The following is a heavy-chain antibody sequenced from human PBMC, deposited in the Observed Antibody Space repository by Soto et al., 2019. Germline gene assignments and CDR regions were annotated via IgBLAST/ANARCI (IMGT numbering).Heavy chain of an antibody. CDR1: GGTFSSYA. V-gene: IGHV1-69*06. Sequence: ASVKVSCKASGGTFSSYAISWVRQAPGQGLEWMGGMIPIFGTANYAQKFQGRVTITADKSTSTVYMELSSLRSEDTAVYYCARDSEYYDILTGYDEKRNYYYYGMDVWGQGTTVTVSS. CDR3: ARDSEYYDILTGYDEKRNYYYYGMDV. D-gene: IGHD3-9*01. J-gene: IGHJ6*02. CDR2: MIPIFGTA.